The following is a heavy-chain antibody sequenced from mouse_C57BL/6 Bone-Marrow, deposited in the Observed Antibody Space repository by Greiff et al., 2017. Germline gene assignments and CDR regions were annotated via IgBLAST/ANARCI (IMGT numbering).Heavy chain of an antibody. CDR3: ARWGTTVVATRIAMDY. CDR1: GYTFTSYW. J-gene: IGHJ4*01. V-gene: IGHV1-55*01. Sequence: VQLQQPGAELVKPGASVKMSCKASGYTFTSYWITWVKQRPGQGLEWIGDIYPGSGSTNYNEKVKSKATLPVDTSSSTAYMQLSSLTSEDSAVYYCARWGTTVVATRIAMDYWGQGTSVTVSS. D-gene: IGHD1-1*01. CDR2: IYPGSGST.